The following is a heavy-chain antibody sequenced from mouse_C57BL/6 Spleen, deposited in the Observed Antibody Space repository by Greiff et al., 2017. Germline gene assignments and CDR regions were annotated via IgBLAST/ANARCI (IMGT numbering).Heavy chain of an antibody. CDR3: ARRDYYGSFDY. D-gene: IGHD1-1*01. V-gene: IGHV1-81*01. CDR1: GYTFTSYG. CDR2: IYPRSGNT. J-gene: IGHJ2*01. Sequence: VQLQQSGAELARPGASVKLSCKASGYTFTSYGISWVKQRTGQGLEWIGEIYPRSGNTYYNEKFKGKATLTEDKSSSTAYMELRSLTSEDSAVYFCARRDYYGSFDYWGQGTTLTVSS.